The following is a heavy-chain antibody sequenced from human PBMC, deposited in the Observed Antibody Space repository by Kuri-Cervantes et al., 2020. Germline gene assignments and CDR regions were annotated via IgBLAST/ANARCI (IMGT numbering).Heavy chain of an antibody. Sequence: GESLKISCAASGFTFSSYSMNWVRQAPGKGLEWVSYISSSSSTIYYADSVKGRFTISRDNAKNSLYLQMNSLRDEDTAVYYCARDQSSTGRGGMDVWGQGTTVTVSS. CDR3: ARDQSSTGRGGMDV. D-gene: IGHD2-2*01. J-gene: IGHJ6*02. V-gene: IGHV3-48*02. CDR2: ISSSSSTI. CDR1: GFTFSSYS.